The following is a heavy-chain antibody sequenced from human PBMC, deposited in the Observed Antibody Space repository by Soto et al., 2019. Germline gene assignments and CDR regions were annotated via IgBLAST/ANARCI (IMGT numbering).Heavy chain of an antibody. Sequence: GGSLRLSCAASGFTFSSYWMSWVRQAPGKGLEWVANIKQDGSEKYYVDSVKGRFTISRDNAKNSLYLQTNSLRAEDTAVYYCARVPVAGATTYYYYGMDVWGQGTTVTVSS. J-gene: IGHJ6*02. CDR3: ARVPVAGATTYYYYGMDV. V-gene: IGHV3-7*01. CDR1: GFTFSSYW. D-gene: IGHD1-26*01. CDR2: IKQDGSEK.